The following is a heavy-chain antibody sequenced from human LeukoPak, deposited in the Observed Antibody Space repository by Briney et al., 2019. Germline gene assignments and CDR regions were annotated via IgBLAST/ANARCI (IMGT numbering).Heavy chain of an antibody. CDR3: ARRLTSRAFDY. CDR2: ISDTGDAA. V-gene: IGHV3-23*01. Sequence: PGGSLRLSCVVSGFTFNNYVMTWVRQAPGKGLEWVSSISDTGDAAYFADAVKGRFTISRDNSKNTLYPQMNSLRAEDTATYYCARRLTSRAFDYWGQGTLVTVSS. J-gene: IGHJ4*02. CDR1: GFTFNNYV.